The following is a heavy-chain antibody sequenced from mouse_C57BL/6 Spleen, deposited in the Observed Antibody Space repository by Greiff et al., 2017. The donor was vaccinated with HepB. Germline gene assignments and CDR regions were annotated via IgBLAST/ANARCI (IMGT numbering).Heavy chain of an antibody. CDR2: IYPGSGST. V-gene: IGHV1-55*01. D-gene: IGHD2-1*01. CDR3: ARDYGNYVNY. J-gene: IGHJ2*01. Sequence: QVQLKQPGAELVKPGASVKMSCKASGYTFTSYWITWVKQRPGQGLEWIGDIYPGSGSTNYNEKFKSKSTLTVDTSSSTAYMQLSSLTSEDSAVYYCARDYGNYVNYWGQGTTLTVSS. CDR1: GYTFTSYW.